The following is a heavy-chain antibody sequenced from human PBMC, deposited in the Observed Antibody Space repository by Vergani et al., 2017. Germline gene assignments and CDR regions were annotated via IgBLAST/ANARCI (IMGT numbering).Heavy chain of an antibody. Sequence: VQLVESGGGVVQPGRSLRLSCAASGFTFSSYAMSWVRQAPGKGLEWVSAISGSGGSTYYADSVKGRFTISRDNSKNTLYLQMNSLRAEETAVYYCARAVGAAAGTGAYYYYGMDVWGQGTTVTVSS. CDR1: GFTFSSYA. CDR3: ARAVGAAAGTGAYYYYGMDV. V-gene: IGHV3-23*04. J-gene: IGHJ6*02. CDR2: ISGSGGST. D-gene: IGHD6-13*01.